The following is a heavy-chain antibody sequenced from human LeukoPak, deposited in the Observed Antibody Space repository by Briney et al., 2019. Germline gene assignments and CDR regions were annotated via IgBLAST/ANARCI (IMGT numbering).Heavy chain of an antibody. CDR2: INSDGSST. V-gene: IGHV3-74*01. Sequence: GGSLRLSCAASGFTFSSYWMHWVRQAPGKGLVWVSRINSDGSSTSYADSVKGRFTISRDNAKNTLYLQMNSLRAEDTAVYHCARGDEAFEYPQDFFDYWGQGTLVTVSS. CDR1: GFTFSSYW. J-gene: IGHJ4*02. CDR3: ARGDEAFEYPQDFFDY. D-gene: IGHD2/OR15-2a*01.